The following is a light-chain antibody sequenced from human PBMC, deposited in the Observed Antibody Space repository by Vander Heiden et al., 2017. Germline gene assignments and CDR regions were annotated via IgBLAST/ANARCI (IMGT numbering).Light chain of an antibody. CDR3: YSAADNNVV. Sequence: SYELTHPSSVSVSPGQPPRITSSGEVLAKKYARWLQQKPGQAPVLVIYKDSERPSGIPERVSGSSSGTTVTLTISGAQVEDEADYYCYSAADNNVVFGGGTKVTVL. CDR1: VLAKKY. J-gene: IGLJ2*01. CDR2: KDS. V-gene: IGLV3-27*01.